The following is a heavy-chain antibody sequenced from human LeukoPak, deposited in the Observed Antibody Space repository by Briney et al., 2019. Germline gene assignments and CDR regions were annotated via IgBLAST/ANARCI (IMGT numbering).Heavy chain of an antibody. CDR2: INHSGST. Sequence: SETLSLTCAVYGGSFSGYYWSWLRQPPGKGLEWIGEINHSGSTNYNPSLKSRVTISVDTSKNQFSLKLSSVTAADTAVYYCARAGSGYYWPLQYWGQGTLVTVSS. D-gene: IGHD3-22*01. V-gene: IGHV4-34*01. CDR3: ARAGSGYYWPLQY. CDR1: GGSFSGYY. J-gene: IGHJ4*02.